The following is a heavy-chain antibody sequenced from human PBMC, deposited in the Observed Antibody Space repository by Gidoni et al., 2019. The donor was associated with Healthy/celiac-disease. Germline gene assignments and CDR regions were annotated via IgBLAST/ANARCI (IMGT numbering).Heavy chain of an antibody. V-gene: IGHV4-59*01. CDR1: GGSISRYY. J-gene: IGHJ4*02. CDR2: IYYSGST. CDR3: ARLSLIRYFDY. Sequence: QVQLQESGPGLVQPSETLSLTCPVSGGSISRYYWSWIRQPPGKGLEWIGYIYYSGSTNYNPSLKSRVTISVDTSKNQFSLKLSSVTAADTAVYYCARLSLIRYFDYWGQGTLVTVSS.